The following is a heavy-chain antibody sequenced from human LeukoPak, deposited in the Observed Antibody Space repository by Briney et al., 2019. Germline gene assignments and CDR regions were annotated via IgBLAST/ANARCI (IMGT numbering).Heavy chain of an antibody. Sequence: GSLRLSCAASGFTVSSNYMSWVRQAPGKGLEWVSVIYSGGSTYYADSVKGRFTISRDNSKNTLYLQMNSLRAEDTAVYYCARLQGAVAATYYFDYWGQGTLVTVSS. V-gene: IGHV3-66*04. CDR1: GFTVSSNY. CDR3: ARLQGAVAATYYFDY. CDR2: IYSGGST. J-gene: IGHJ4*02. D-gene: IGHD6-19*01.